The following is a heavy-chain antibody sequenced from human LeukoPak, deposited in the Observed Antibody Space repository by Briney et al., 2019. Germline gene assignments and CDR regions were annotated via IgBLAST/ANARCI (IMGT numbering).Heavy chain of an antibody. CDR1: GFTFSSYA. CDR3: ARERMGAPNWFDP. D-gene: IGHD1-26*01. Sequence: GRSLRLSCAASGFTFSSYAMHWVRQAPGKGLEWVAVISYDGSNKYYADSVKGRFTISRDNSKNTLYLQMNSLRAEDTAVYYCARERMGAPNWFDPWGQGTLVTVSS. V-gene: IGHV3-30*04. J-gene: IGHJ5*02. CDR2: ISYDGSNK.